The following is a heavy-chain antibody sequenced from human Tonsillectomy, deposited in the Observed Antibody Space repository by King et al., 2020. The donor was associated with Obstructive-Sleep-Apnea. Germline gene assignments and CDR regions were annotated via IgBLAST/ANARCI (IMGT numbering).Heavy chain of an antibody. CDR1: GFTFSDYY. V-gene: IGHV3-11*01. Sequence: VQLVESGGGLVKPGGSLRLSCAASGFTFSDYYMIWIRQAPGKGLEWVSYISSSGSAIFYADSVKGRFTISRDNAKNSLYLQMNSLRAEDTAVYYCARYCSSTSCYYNGMDVWGQGTTVTVSS. D-gene: IGHD2-2*01. J-gene: IGHJ6*02. CDR3: ARYCSSTSCYYNGMDV. CDR2: ISSSGSAI.